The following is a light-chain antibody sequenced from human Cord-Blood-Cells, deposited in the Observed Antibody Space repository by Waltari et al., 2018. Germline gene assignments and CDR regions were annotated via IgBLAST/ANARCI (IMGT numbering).Light chain of an antibody. CDR1: SSDVGSYNL. V-gene: IGLV2-23*01. J-gene: IGLJ3*02. Sequence: QSALTQPASVSGSPGQSITISCTGTSSDVGSYNLVSWYQQHPGKAPKLMIYEGSKRPSGVANRFSRSKSGNTACLTISGLQAEDEADYYCCSYAGSSTVGFGGVTKQTVL. CDR2: EGS. CDR3: CSYAGSSTVG.